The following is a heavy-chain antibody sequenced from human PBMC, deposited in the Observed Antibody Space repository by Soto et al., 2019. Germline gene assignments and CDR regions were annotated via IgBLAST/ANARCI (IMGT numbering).Heavy chain of an antibody. CDR2: IYYSGST. D-gene: IGHD5-18*01. CDR1: GGSISSGGYY. J-gene: IGHJ6*02. CDR3: ARGPLYSYGTYYYYYYGMDV. Sequence: TSETLSLTCTVSGGSISSGGYYWSWIRQHPGKGLEWIGYIYYSGSTYYNPSLKSRVTISVDTSKNQFSLKLGSVTAADTAVYYCARGPLYSYGTYYYYYYGMDVWGQGTTVTVSS. V-gene: IGHV4-31*03.